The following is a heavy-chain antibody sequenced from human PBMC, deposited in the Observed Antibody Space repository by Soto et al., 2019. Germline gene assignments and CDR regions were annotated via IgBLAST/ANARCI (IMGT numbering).Heavy chain of an antibody. CDR3: ARGQVEVLMVYAISYYYYMDV. Sequence: GASVKVSCKASGYTFTSYDINWVRQATGQGLEWMGWMNPNSGNTGYAQKFQGRVTMTRNTSISTAYMELSSLRSEDTAVYYCARGQVEVLMVYAISYYYYMDVWGKGTTVTVSS. CDR2: MNPNSGNT. J-gene: IGHJ6*03. CDR1: GYTFTSYD. D-gene: IGHD2-8*01. V-gene: IGHV1-8*01.